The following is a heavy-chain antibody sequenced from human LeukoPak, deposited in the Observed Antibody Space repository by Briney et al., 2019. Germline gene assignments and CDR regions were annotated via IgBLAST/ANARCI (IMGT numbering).Heavy chain of an antibody. V-gene: IGHV3-23*01. D-gene: IGHD6-13*01. Sequence: GGSLRLSCAASGFTFSAFAMTWVRQAPGKAPEWISSITGGGNSVFYADSVKGRFTFSRDNSRNTLYLQMGSLRAEDTAVYCAKGEGAGKVDWFDPWGQGTQVTVSS. J-gene: IGHJ5*02. CDR1: GFTFSAFA. CDR3: AKGEGAGKVDWFDP. CDR2: ITGGGNSV.